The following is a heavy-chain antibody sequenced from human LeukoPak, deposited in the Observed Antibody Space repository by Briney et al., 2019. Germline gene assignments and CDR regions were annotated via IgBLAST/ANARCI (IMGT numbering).Heavy chain of an antibody. CDR1: GFTFSNAW. J-gene: IGHJ6*02. Sequence: GGSLRLSCPASGFTFSNAWMSWVRQAPGKGLEWVSGISGGGVTTYYADSVKGRFTISRDNSKNTLYLQMNSLRADDTAIYYCARNQQLGGHSYYYYGMDVWGQGTTVTVSS. D-gene: IGHD3-16*01. CDR3: ARNQQLGGHSYYYYGMDV. CDR2: ISGGGVTT. V-gene: IGHV3-23*01.